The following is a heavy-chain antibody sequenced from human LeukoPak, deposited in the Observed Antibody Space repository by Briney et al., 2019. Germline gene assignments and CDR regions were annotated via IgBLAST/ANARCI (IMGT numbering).Heavy chain of an antibody. Sequence: PGRSLRLSCAASGFTFSSYAMSWVRQAPGKGLEWVSSISGSGGSTYYADSVKGRFTISRDNSKNTLFLQMDSLRAEDTAVYYCAKVPSSSWYKGIDYWGQGALVTVSS. CDR1: GFTFSSYA. J-gene: IGHJ4*02. CDR3: AKVPSSSWYKGIDY. D-gene: IGHD6-13*01. V-gene: IGHV3-23*01. CDR2: ISGSGGST.